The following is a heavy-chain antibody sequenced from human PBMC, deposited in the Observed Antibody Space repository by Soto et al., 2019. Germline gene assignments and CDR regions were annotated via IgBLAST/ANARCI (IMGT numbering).Heavy chain of an antibody. D-gene: IGHD5-18*01. Sequence: GGSLRLSCAASGFTFSSYGMHWVRQAPGKGLEWVAVISYDGSNKYYADSVKGRFTISRDNSKNTLYLQMNSLRAEDTAVYYCANGGYSYGPDFDYWGQGTLVTVSS. CDR1: GFTFSSYG. V-gene: IGHV3-30*18. J-gene: IGHJ4*02. CDR2: ISYDGSNK. CDR3: ANGGYSYGPDFDY.